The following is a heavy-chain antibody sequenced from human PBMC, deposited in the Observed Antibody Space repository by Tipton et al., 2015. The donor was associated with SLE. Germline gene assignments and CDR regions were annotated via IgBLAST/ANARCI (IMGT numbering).Heavy chain of an antibody. CDR1: EYSIRSGYY. Sequence: TLSLTCVVSEYSIRSGYYWGWIRQAPGKGLEWIGSIYQSGSTYYTPSLKSRVTISVDTSKNQFSLKLTSVTAADTAVYYCARDRDYFYDSSGFDYWGQGTLVTISS. CDR2: IYQSGST. V-gene: IGHV4-38-2*02. CDR3: ARDRDYFYDSSGFDY. J-gene: IGHJ4*02. D-gene: IGHD3-22*01.